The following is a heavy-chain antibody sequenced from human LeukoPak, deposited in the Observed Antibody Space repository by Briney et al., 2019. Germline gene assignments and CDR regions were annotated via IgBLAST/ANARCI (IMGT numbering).Heavy chain of an antibody. D-gene: IGHD6-6*01. Sequence: PSETLSLTCTVSGGSISTYYWSWIRQPAGKGLEWIGRIYTSGSTNYNPSLKSRVTMSVDTSKNQFSLTLSSVTAADTAVYYCAREYSSSSGRVFDCWGQGTLVTVSS. J-gene: IGHJ4*02. CDR2: IYTSGST. CDR3: AREYSSSSGRVFDC. CDR1: GGSISTYY. V-gene: IGHV4-4*07.